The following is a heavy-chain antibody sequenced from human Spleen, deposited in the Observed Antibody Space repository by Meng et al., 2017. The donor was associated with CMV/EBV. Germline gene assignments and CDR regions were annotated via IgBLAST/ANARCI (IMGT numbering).Heavy chain of an antibody. D-gene: IGHD2-2*01. CDR2: INHSGST. CDR3: ARGPGGGYQLPFGY. Sequence: SETLSLTCSIHGASFSDYYWSWIRQPPGKGLEWIGEINHSGSTNYNPSLKSRVTISVDTSKNQFSLKLSSVTAADTAVYYCARGPGGGYQLPFGYWGQGTLVTVSS. V-gene: IGHV4-34*01. J-gene: IGHJ4*02. CDR1: GASFSDYY.